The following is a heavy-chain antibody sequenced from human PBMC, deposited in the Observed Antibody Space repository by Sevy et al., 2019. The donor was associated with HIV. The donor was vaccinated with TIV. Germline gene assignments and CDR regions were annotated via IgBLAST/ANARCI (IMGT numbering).Heavy chain of an antibody. V-gene: IGHV3-30-3*01. CDR2: ISFDATNK. J-gene: IGHJ1*01. Sequence: GGSLRLSCAASGFTFNRYSMHWVRQAPGKGLEWVATISFDATNKHYPDSVKGRFTISRDNFQNSLFLQMDSLRPVDTAVYYCALERLSSDVAEYFQNWGQGTLVTVSS. CDR3: ALERLSSDVAEYFQN. CDR1: GFTFNRYS. D-gene: IGHD1-1*01.